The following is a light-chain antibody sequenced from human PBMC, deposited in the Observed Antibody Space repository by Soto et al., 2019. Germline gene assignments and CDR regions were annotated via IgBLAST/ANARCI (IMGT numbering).Light chain of an antibody. V-gene: IGKV1-12*01. CDR1: QGIGSW. CDR3: QQANTIPLT. J-gene: IGKJ4*01. Sequence: DIQMTQSPVFVSASVGDRVTITCRASQGIGSWLAWYQQKPGKAPRLLIHGASTLHSGVPSRFSGSGSGTDFTLTSSSLQPDDSATYYCQQANTIPLTFGGGTKVEIK. CDR2: GAS.